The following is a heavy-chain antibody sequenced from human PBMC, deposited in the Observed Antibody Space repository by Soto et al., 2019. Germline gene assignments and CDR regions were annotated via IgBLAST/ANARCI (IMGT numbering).Heavy chain of an antibody. CDR3: ARDIGIAAAYNWFDP. Sequence: EVQLVESGGGLVKPGGSLRLSCAASGFTFSSYSMNWVRQAPGKGLEWVSSISRSSSYIYYADSVKGRFTISRDNAKNSLYLQMNSLRAEDTAVYYCARDIGIAAAYNWFDPWGQGTLVTVSS. CDR2: ISRSSSYI. J-gene: IGHJ5*02. V-gene: IGHV3-21*01. D-gene: IGHD6-13*01. CDR1: GFTFSSYS.